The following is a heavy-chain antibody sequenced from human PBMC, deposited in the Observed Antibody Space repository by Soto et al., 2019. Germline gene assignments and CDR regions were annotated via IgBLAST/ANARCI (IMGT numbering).Heavy chain of an antibody. CDR2: TYYRSKWYN. J-gene: IGHJ6*02. V-gene: IGHV6-1*01. CDR3: ARDQRVATISPYYYYYYGMDV. D-gene: IGHD5-12*01. Sequence: SETLSLTCAISGDSVSSSFAAWIWIRQSPSRGLEWLGRTYYRSKWYNDYAVSVKSRIIINPDTSKNQFSLQLNSVTPEDTAVYYCARDQRVATISPYYYYYYGMDVWGQGTTVTVSS. CDR1: GDSVSSSFAA.